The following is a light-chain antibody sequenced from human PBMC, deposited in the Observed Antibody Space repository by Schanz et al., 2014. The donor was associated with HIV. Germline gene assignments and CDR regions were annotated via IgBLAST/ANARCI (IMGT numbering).Light chain of an antibody. CDR2: AAS. J-gene: IGKJ1*01. CDR1: QSISSY. Sequence: DIQMTQSPSSLSASVGDRVTITCRASQSISSYLNWYQQKPGKAPKLLIYAASSLQSGVPSRFSGSGYGTDFTLTISCLQSEDFATYYCQQYYSYPWTFGQGTKVEIK. CDR3: QQYYSYPWT. V-gene: IGKV1-39*01.